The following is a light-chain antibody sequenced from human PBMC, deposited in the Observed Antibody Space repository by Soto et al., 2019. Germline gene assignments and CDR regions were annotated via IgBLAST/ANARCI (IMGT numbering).Light chain of an antibody. CDR3: QQYGSAPPLT. CDR1: QSVSSNY. CDR2: GAS. Sequence: IVLTQSPCTLSLSPGERATLSCRASQSVSSNYLAWYQQKPGQAPRLLIYGASSRATGVPDRFSGSGSGTDFTLTISKLEPEDFALYYCQQYGSAPPLTFGGGTKVDIK. V-gene: IGKV3-20*01. J-gene: IGKJ4*01.